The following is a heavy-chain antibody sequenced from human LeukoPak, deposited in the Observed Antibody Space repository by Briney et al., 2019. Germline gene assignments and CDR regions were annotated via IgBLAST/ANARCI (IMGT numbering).Heavy chain of an antibody. CDR3: ARYSGTYYPGFDI. V-gene: IGHV3-15*07. CDR2: IKRKTDGGTT. CDR1: GFTFNDAW. J-gene: IGHJ3*02. Sequence: PGGSLRLSCAASGFTFNDAWMNWVRQAPGKGLEWVGRIKRKTDGGTTDYAAPVKGRFTISRDDSKNTLYLQMNSLKTEDTAVYYCARYSGTYYPGFDIWGQGTMVTVSS. D-gene: IGHD1-26*01.